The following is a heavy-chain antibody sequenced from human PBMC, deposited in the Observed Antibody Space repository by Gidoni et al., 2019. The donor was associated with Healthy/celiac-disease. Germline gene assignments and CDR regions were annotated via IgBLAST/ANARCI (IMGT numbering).Heavy chain of an antibody. CDR3: ARDGGIVVVPAAMGRVDYYYGMDV. Sequence: EVQLVESGGGLVKPGGSLRLSCAASGFTFSSYSMNWVRQAPGKGLEWVSSISSSSSYIYYADSVKGRFTISRDNAKNSLYLQMNSLRAEDTAVYYCARDGGIVVVPAAMGRVDYYYGMDVWGQGTTVTVSS. J-gene: IGHJ6*02. CDR1: GFTFSSYS. D-gene: IGHD2-2*01. CDR2: ISSSSSYI. V-gene: IGHV3-21*01.